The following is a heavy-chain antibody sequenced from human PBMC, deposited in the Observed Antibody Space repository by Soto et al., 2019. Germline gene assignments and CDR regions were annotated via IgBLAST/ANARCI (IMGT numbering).Heavy chain of an antibody. V-gene: IGHV3-30*18. CDR2: ISYDGNIN. D-gene: IGHD6-13*01. Sequence: QVQLVESGGGVVQPGRSLRLSCAASGFTFSSYGMHWVRQAPGKGLEWVAVISYDGNINYYADSVKGRFTISRDNSKNTLYLQMNSLRVEDTAVYYCAKDQQQQLVRGWFDPWGQGTLVTVSS. CDR1: GFTFSSYG. J-gene: IGHJ5*02. CDR3: AKDQQQQLVRGWFDP.